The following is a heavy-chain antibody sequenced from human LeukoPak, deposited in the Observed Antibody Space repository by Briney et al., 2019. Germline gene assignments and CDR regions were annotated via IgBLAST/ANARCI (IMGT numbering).Heavy chain of an antibody. V-gene: IGHV4-59*08. J-gene: IGHJ5*02. CDR2: ISYSGST. CDR1: GGSISSYY. CDR3: ARHSICFDP. Sequence: KPSETLSRTCTVSGGSISSYYWSWIRQPPGKGLEWIGYISYSGSTNYNPSLKSRVTISVDTSKNQFSLKLTSVTAADTAVYYCARHSICFDPWGQGTLVTVSS.